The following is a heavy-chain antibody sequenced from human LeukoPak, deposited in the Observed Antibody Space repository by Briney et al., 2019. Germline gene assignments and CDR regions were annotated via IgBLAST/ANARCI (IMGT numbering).Heavy chain of an antibody. CDR1: GFTFSSYS. J-gene: IGHJ4*02. CDR2: ISYDGSNK. CDR3: ARDTLPLAPLYGDLDY. V-gene: IGHV3-30*03. Sequence: GGSLRLSCAASGFTFSSYSMNWVRQAPGKGLEWVAVISYDGSNKYYADSVKGRFTISRDNSKNTLYLQMNSLRAEDTAVYYCARDTLPLAPLYGDLDYWGQGTLVTVSS. D-gene: IGHD4-17*01.